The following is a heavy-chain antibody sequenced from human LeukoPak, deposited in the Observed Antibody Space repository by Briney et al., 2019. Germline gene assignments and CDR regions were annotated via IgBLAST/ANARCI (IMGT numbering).Heavy chain of an antibody. CDR2: IDNSGTA. J-gene: IGHJ4*02. CDR3: ARGLVAGID. D-gene: IGHD6-19*01. Sequence: SWGSLRLSCAASGFIVSSNYMSWVRQAPGKGLEWVSLIDNSGTASYTDSVKGRFTISRDNSENTLYLQMNSLRAEDTVMYYCARGLVAGIDWGQGTLVTASS. CDR1: GFIVSSNY. V-gene: IGHV3-53*01.